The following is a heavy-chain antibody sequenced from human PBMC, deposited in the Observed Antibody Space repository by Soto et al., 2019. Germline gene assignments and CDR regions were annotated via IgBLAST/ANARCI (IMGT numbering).Heavy chain of an antibody. CDR1: GYSFTSYW. Sequence: GESLKISCKGSGYSFTSYWIGWVRQMPGKGLEWMGMMYPGDSDTRYSPSFQGQVTISADKSISTAYLQWSSLKASDTAMYYCARQELSKGVEHGGQGPLVPVSS. D-gene: IGHD6-13*01. V-gene: IGHV5-51*01. CDR2: MYPGDSDT. J-gene: IGHJ1*01. CDR3: ARQELSKGVEH.